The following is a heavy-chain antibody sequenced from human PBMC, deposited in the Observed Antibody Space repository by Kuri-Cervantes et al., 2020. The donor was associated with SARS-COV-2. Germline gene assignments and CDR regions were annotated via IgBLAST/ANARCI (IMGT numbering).Heavy chain of an antibody. Sequence: GGSLRLSCAASGFSFSTYWMTWVRQAPGIGLEWVANIKQDGSEEYYVDSVKGRFIISRDNARASLYLQMNSLRAEDTAVYYCARVDQYGSGNYYNPAYYYGINVWGQGITVTVSS. CDR3: ARVDQYGSGNYYNPAYYYGINV. CDR2: IKQDGSEE. D-gene: IGHD3-10*01. V-gene: IGHV3-7*05. J-gene: IGHJ6*02. CDR1: GFSFSTYW.